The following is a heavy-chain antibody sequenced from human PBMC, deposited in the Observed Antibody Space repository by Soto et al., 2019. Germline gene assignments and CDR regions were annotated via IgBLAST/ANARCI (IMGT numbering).Heavy chain of an antibody. CDR2: ISYDGSNK. CDR1: GFTFSSYA. CDR3: ARGINYYDSSGYYYVHYYYGMDV. D-gene: IGHD3-22*01. J-gene: IGHJ6*02. Sequence: QVQLVESGGGVVQPGRSLRLSCAASGFTFSSYAMHWVRQAPGKGLEWVAVISYDGSNKYYADSVKGRFTISRDNSKNTLYLQMNSLRAEDTAVYYCARGINYYDSSGYYYVHYYYGMDVWGQGTTVTVSS. V-gene: IGHV3-30-3*01.